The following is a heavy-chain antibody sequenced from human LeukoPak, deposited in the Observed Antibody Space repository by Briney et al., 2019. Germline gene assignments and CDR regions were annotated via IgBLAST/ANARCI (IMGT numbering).Heavy chain of an antibody. V-gene: IGHV3-74*01. CDR3: VRDFRSADY. J-gene: IGHJ4*02. Sequence: GGSLRLSCAASGFTFSTYCMHWVRQAPGKGPMWVSRICPDGTVTNYADSVKARFIISRDNARNTVYLQMNSLRVEDTAVYYCVRDFRSADYWGQGTLVTVS. CDR2: ICPDGTVT. CDR1: GFTFSTYC.